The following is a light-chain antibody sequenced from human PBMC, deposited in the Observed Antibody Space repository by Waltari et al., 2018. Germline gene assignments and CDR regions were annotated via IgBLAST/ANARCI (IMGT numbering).Light chain of an antibody. CDR3: VTWDVTLSGYV. CDR1: SSHIGSKP. Sequence: QSVVTQPPSASGTPGQRVTISCSGSSSHIGSKPVNWYQQFPGTTPKLLIHNTNQRPSGVPDRFSGSKSGTSASLAISGLQSEDEADYYCVTWDVTLSGYVFGTGTKVTVL. J-gene: IGLJ1*01. V-gene: IGLV1-44*01. CDR2: NTN.